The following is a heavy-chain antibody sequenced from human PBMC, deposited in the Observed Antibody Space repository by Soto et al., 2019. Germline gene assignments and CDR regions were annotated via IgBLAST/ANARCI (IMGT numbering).Heavy chain of an antibody. D-gene: IGHD2-15*01. CDR1: GGTFSSYA. CDR3: ARVGTPVVTAKPVDY. J-gene: IGHJ4*02. CDR2: IIPIFGTA. V-gene: IGHV1-69*06. Sequence: SSVKVSCKASGGTFSSYAISWVRQAPGQGLEWMGGIIPIFGTANYAQKFQGRVTITADKSTSTAYMELSSLRSEDTAVYYCARVGTPVVTAKPVDYSGQRTLVTVSS.